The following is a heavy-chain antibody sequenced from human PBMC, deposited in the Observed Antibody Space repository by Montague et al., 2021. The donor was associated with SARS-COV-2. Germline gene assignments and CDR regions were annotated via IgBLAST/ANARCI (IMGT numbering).Heavy chain of an antibody. CDR2: IDWDDDK. D-gene: IGHD5-12*01. Sequence: PALVKPTQTLTLTCTFSGFSLSTSGMCVSWIRQPPGKALEWLARIDWDDDKYYSTSLKTRLTISTDTSKNQVVLTMTNMDPVDTATYYCARVTAGIVAYDYWGQGTLVTVSS. CDR1: GFSLSTSGMC. J-gene: IGHJ4*02. CDR3: ARVTAGIVAYDY. V-gene: IGHV2-70*11.